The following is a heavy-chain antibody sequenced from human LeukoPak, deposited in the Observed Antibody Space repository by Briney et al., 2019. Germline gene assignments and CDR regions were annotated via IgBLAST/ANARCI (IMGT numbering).Heavy chain of an antibody. D-gene: IGHD2/OR15-2a*01. CDR3: ASSRIRGSNWFDP. V-gene: IGHV1-46*01. J-gene: IGHJ5*02. CDR2: INPSGGST. CDR1: GYTCTSYY. Sequence: GASVKVSCKASGYTCTSYYMHWARQAPGQGLEWMGIINPSGGSTSYAQKFQGRVTMTRDTSTSTVYMELSSLRSEDTAVYYCASSRIRGSNWFDPWGQGTLVTVSS.